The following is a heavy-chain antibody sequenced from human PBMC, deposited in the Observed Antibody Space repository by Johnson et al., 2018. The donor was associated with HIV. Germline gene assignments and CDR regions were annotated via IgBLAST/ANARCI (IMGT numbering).Heavy chain of an antibody. CDR2: ISYDGSNK. D-gene: IGHD1-26*01. J-gene: IGHJ3*02. V-gene: IGHV3-30-3*01. Sequence: QVQLVESGGGVVQPGRSLRLSCAASGFTFSSYAMHWVRQAPGKGLEWVAVISYDGSNKYYAESVKGRFTISRDNSKNTLYLQMNSLRTEDTAVFWCARETVGATMDAFDIWGQGTMVTVSS. CDR3: ARETVGATMDAFDI. CDR1: GFTFSSYA.